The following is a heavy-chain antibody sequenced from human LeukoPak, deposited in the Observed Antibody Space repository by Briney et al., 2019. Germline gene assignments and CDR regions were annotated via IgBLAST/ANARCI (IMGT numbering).Heavy chain of an antibody. J-gene: IGHJ4*02. Sequence: KAGGSLRLSCEGSAFIFSGHWMNWVRQTPGKGLEWIGEINHSGSTNYNPSLKSRVTISVDTSKNQFSLKLSSVTAADTAVYYCARVIVVDRWGPDYWGQGTLVTVSS. CDR1: AFIFSGHW. V-gene: IGHV4-34*01. D-gene: IGHD3-16*02. CDR3: ARVIVVDRWGPDY. CDR2: INHSGST.